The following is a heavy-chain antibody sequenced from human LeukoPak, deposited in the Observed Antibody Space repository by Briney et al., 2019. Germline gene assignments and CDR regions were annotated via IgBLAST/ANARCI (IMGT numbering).Heavy chain of an antibody. D-gene: IGHD3-22*01. CDR2: VYSSGNT. Sequence: SETLSLTCTVSGGSITSGSFYWGWIRQPPGKGLEWIASVYSSGNTYYKPSLQSRLTISLDTSENQFSLKVSSVTAADTAVYYCARAGTYDSLISWGQGTLVTVSS. CDR1: GGSITSGSFY. V-gene: IGHV4-39*07. CDR3: ARAGTYDSLIS. J-gene: IGHJ5*02.